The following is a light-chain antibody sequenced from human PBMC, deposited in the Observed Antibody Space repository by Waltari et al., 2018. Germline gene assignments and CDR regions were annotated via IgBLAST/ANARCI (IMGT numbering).Light chain of an antibody. CDR2: GSN. CDR3: ASWYDSLSGYV. Sequence: QSVLTQPPSASGTPGQRVTISCSGSSSNIGSNYVYWFQQLPGTAPKLLICGSNQRPSGVPERFSGSKAGTSASLAISGLRSEDEADYYCASWYDSLSGYVFGTGTKVTVL. V-gene: IGLV1-47*01. CDR1: SSNIGSNY. J-gene: IGLJ1*01.